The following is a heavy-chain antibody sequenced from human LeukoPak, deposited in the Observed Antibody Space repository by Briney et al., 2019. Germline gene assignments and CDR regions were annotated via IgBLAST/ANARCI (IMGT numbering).Heavy chain of an antibody. J-gene: IGHJ4*02. V-gene: IGHV3-7*01. D-gene: IGHD3-10*01. CDR1: GFIFSDYW. Sequence: GGSLRPSCAASGFIFSDYWMNWVRQVPGKGLEWVANINEDGSAQDYVDSVRGRFSISRDNAKNSLYLQMNSLRVEDTAIYYCATRESSMARSHWGQGTLVTVSS. CDR3: ATRESSMARSH. CDR2: INEDGSAQ.